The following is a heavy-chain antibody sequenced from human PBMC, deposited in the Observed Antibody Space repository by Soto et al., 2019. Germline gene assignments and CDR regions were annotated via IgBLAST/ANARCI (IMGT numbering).Heavy chain of an antibody. V-gene: IGHV3-7*01. J-gene: IGHJ4*02. CDR1: GFTFSSYW. D-gene: IGHD2-15*01. Sequence: GGSLRLSCAASGFTFSSYWMSWVRQAPGKGLEWVANIKQDGSEKHYVDSVKGRFTISRDNAKNSLYLQMNSLRAEDTAVDYCARDLGIAATRYYFDYWGQGTLVTVSS. CDR3: ARDLGIAATRYYFDY. CDR2: IKQDGSEK.